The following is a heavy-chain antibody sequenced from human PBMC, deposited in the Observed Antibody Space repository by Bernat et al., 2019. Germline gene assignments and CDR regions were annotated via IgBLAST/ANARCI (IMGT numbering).Heavy chain of an antibody. CDR2: IAHDGSIS. CDR1: GFTVSSNY. J-gene: IGHJ4*02. D-gene: IGHD6-19*01. V-gene: IGHV3-30*18. Sequence: VQLVESGGGLVQPGGSLRLSCAASGFTVSSNYMSWVRQAPGKGLEWVTVIAHDGSISHYAESVKGRFTVSRDNSKNTLFLQMNSLRVEDTAVYYCAKENTPRSSTGWPLDYWGQGSLVTVSS. CDR3: AKENTPRSSTGWPLDY.